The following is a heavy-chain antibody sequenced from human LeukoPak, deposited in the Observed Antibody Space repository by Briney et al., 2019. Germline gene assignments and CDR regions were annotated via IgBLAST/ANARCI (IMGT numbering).Heavy chain of an antibody. CDR3: ARRKGAGITMVRGVMSWFDP. CDR1: GGSFSGYY. V-gene: IGHV4-34*01. Sequence: SETLSLTCAVYGGSFSGYYWSWIRQPPGKGLEWIGEINHSGSTNYNPSLKSRVTISVDTSKNQFSLKLSSVTAADTAVYYCARRKGAGITMVRGVMSWFDPWGQGTLVTVSS. D-gene: IGHD3-10*01. CDR2: INHSGST. J-gene: IGHJ5*02.